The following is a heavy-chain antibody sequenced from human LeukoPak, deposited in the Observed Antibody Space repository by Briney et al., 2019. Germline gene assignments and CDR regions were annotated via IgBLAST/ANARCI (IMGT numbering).Heavy chain of an antibody. V-gene: IGHV5-51*01. CDR2: IYPGDSYI. CDR3: ARTYYSDSSGYALDY. CDR1: GYXFTSYW. J-gene: IGHJ4*02. Sequence: GESLKISCKGSGYXFTSYWISWVRQMPGKGLEWMGIIYPGDSYIRFSPSLQGQVTISADKSISTAYLQWSSLKASDTAMYYCARTYYSDSSGYALDYWGQGTLVTVSS. D-gene: IGHD3-22*01.